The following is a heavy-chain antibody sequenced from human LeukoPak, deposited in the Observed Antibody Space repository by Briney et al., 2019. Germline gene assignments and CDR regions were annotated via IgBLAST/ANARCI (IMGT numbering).Heavy chain of an antibody. Sequence: SETLSLTRTVSGGSMFSYYWNWIRQPPGKGLEWIGYIYSSGITNYSPSLRSRGTISVATSRNQFSLRLTSVTAADTAIYYCARRAYYDSSGYHPTSGYFDLWGRGTLVTVSS. V-gene: IGHV4-4*08. D-gene: IGHD3-22*01. CDR3: ARRAYYDSSGYHPTSGYFDL. J-gene: IGHJ2*01. CDR1: GGSMFSYY. CDR2: IYSSGIT.